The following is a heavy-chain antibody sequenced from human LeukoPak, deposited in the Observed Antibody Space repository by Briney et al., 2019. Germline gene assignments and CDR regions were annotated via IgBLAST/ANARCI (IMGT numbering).Heavy chain of an antibody. CDR1: GFTFSSYG. CDR2: ISYDGSNK. CDR3: AKLAHDDSQGGY. Sequence: GGSLRLSCAASGFTFSSYGMHWVRQAPGKGLEWVAVISYDGSNKYYADSVKGRFTISRDNSKNTLYLQMNSLRAEDTALYYCAKLAHDDSQGGYWGQGTLVTVSS. J-gene: IGHJ4*02. D-gene: IGHD4-17*01. V-gene: IGHV3-30*18.